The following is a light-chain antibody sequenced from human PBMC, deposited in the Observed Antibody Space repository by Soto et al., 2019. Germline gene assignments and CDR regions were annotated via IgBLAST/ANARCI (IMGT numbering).Light chain of an antibody. V-gene: IGKV1-27*01. CDR3: QKYSSVPV. CDR1: QVIRNF. J-gene: IGKJ3*01. Sequence: DIQMTQSPTSLSASVGDRVTITCRASQVIRNFVAWYQQKPGKAPKLLIFAASTLQSGVPSRFSGSGSGTDFTLTINNLQPEDVATYSCQKYSSVPVFGPGTKVEIK. CDR2: AAS.